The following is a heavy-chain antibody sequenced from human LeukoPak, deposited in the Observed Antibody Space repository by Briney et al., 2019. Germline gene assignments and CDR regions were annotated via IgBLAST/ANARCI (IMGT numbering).Heavy chain of an antibody. CDR3: ARGSPGSGWNYAFDI. V-gene: IGHV1-46*01. J-gene: IGHJ3*02. D-gene: IGHD1-7*01. CDR1: GYTFTGYY. Sequence: ASVKVSCKASGYTFTGYYMHWVRQAPGQGLEWMGWINPSGGSTSYAQKFQGRVTMTRDMSTSTVYMELSSLRSEDTAVYYCARGSPGSGWNYAFDIWGQGTMVTVSS. CDR2: INPSGGST.